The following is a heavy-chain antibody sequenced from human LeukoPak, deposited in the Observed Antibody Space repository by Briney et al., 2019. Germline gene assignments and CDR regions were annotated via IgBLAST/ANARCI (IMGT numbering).Heavy chain of an antibody. CDR3: ARELGDFWSGRTFDY. CDR1: GGSISSGNYY. CDR2: IYTGGST. J-gene: IGHJ4*02. D-gene: IGHD3-3*01. V-gene: IGHV4-61*02. Sequence: SETLSLTCTVSGGSISSGNYYWSWIRQPAGKGLEWIGRIYTGGSTNYNPSLKSRVTISVDTSKSQFSLKLSSVTAADTAVYYCARELGDFWSGRTFDYWGQGTLVSVSS.